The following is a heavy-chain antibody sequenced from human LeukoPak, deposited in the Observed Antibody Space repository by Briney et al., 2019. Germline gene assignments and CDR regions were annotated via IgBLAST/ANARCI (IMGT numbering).Heavy chain of an antibody. V-gene: IGHV3-21*04. D-gene: IGHD3-10*01. CDR3: ARELWFGEFQGRFDP. J-gene: IGHJ5*02. CDR1: GFTFSNYS. Sequence: GGSLRLSCAASGFTFSNYSMNWVRQAPGKGLEWVSSISSSSGYISYADSVKGRFTISRDNAKNSLYLQMNSLRAEDTAVYYCARELWFGEFQGRFDPWGQGTLVTVSS. CDR2: ISSSSGYI.